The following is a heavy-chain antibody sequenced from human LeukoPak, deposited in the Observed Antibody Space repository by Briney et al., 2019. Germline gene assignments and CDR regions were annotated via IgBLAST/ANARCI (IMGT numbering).Heavy chain of an antibody. Sequence: GTSLRLSCAASGFIFSDYYMSWIRQAPGKGLEWVSHISGSGRTIYDADSVKGRFTTSRDNAQNSLYLQMNCLRAEDTAVYYCARGSAFTIADIWGQGTMVTVSS. CDR2: ISGSGRTI. J-gene: IGHJ3*02. CDR1: GFIFSDYY. CDR3: ARGSAFTIADI. V-gene: IGHV3-11*04. D-gene: IGHD2-2*01.